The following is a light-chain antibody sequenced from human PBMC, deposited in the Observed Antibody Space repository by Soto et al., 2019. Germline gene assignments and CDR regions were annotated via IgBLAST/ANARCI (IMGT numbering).Light chain of an antibody. Sequence: QSALTQPASVSGSPGQSITISCTGTSSDVGSYNLVSWYQQHPGKAPKLMIYEGSKRPSGVSNRFSASKSGTTASLTISGLQAEDEADYYCSSYTSSGTLFGGGTKVTVL. CDR2: EGS. J-gene: IGLJ2*01. CDR3: SSYTSSGTL. CDR1: SSDVGSYNL. V-gene: IGLV2-14*02.